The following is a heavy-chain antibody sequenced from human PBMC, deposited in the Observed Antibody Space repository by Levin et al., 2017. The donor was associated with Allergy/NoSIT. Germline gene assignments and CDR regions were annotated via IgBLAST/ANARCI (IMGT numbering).Heavy chain of an antibody. Sequence: GGSLRLSCAASGFTFSNYGMHWVRQAPGKGLEWVAVISFDGSNKYYADSVKGRFTISRDNSRNTLYLQMNSLRAEDTAIYYCANLFGYSSNWAGTDYWGQGTLVTVSS. CDR3: ANLFGYSSNWAGTDY. CDR2: ISFDGSNK. V-gene: IGHV3-30*18. D-gene: IGHD6-13*01. J-gene: IGHJ4*02. CDR1: GFTFSNYG.